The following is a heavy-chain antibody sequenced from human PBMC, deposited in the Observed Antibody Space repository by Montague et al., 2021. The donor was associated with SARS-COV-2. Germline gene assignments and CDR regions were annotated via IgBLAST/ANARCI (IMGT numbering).Heavy chain of an antibody. V-gene: IGHV4-61*02. CDR2: IYTSGST. J-gene: IGHJ6*03. CDR1: GGSISSGSYY. CDR3: AREGRTTDYDIVTGYYYYYYRDV. Sequence: TRPLTCTVSGGSISSGSYYWSWIRQPAGKGLEWIGRIYTSGSTNYNPSLKSRVTISVDTSKNQFSLKLSSVTAADTAVYYCAREGRTTDYDIVTGYYYYYYRDVWGKGTAVTVSS. D-gene: IGHD3-9*01.